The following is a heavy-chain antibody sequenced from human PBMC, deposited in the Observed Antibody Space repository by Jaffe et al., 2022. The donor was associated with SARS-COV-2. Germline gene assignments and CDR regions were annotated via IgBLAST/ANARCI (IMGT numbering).Heavy chain of an antibody. Sequence: EVQLVESGGGLVQPGGSLRLSCAASGFTFSSYEMNWVRQAPGKGLEWVSYISSSGSTIYYADSVKGRFTISRDNAKNSLYLQMNSLRAEDTAVYYCARDRDSSGSPFDYWGQGTLVTVSS. V-gene: IGHV3-48*03. D-gene: IGHD3-22*01. CDR2: ISSSGSTI. CDR3: ARDRDSSGSPFDY. CDR1: GFTFSSYE. J-gene: IGHJ4*02.